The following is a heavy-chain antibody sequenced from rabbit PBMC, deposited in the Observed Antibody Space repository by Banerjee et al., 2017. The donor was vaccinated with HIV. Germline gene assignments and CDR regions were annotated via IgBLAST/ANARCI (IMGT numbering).Heavy chain of an antibody. CDR3: VRGASSSGYYSL. D-gene: IGHD1-1*01. CDR1: GFSFNNKA. Sequence: QEQLVESGGGLVKPEGSLKLSCTASGFSFNNKAVMSWVRQAPGKGLEWIGYIDPIFGATYYATWVNGRFTISSHNAQNTLYLQLNSLTAADTATYFCVRGASSSGYYSLWGPGTLVTVS. V-gene: IGHV1S47*01. CDR2: IDPIFGAT. J-gene: IGHJ4*01.